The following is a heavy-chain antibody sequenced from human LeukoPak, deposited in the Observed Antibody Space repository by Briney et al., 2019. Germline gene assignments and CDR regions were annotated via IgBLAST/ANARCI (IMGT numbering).Heavy chain of an antibody. J-gene: IGHJ6*02. CDR3: ARETPHCSSTSCYYFYYGMDV. D-gene: IGHD2-2*01. CDR1: GYTFTSYG. Sequence: ASVKVSCKASGYTFTSYGISWVRQAPGQGLEWMGWISAYNGNTNYAQKLQGRVTMTTDTSTSTAYMELRSLRSEDTAVYYCARETPHCSSTSCYYFYYGMDVWGQGTTVTVSS. V-gene: IGHV1-18*01. CDR2: ISAYNGNT.